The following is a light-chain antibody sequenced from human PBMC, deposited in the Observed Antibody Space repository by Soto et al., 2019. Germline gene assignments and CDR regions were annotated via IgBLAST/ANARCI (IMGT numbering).Light chain of an antibody. CDR1: SSNIGNNY. CDR2: DNN. J-gene: IGLJ1*01. V-gene: IGLV1-51*01. Sequence: QSVLTQPPSVSAAPGQKVTISCSGSSSNIGNNYVSWYQQLPGTTPKLLIYDNNKQTSGLPDRFSGSKSGTSATLGITGLQTGDEADYYCGTWDSSLSARVFGTGPQ. CDR3: GTWDSSLSARV.